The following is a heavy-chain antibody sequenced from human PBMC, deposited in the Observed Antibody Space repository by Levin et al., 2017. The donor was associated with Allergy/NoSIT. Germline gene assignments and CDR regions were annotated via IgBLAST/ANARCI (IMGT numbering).Heavy chain of an antibody. CDR1: GASTGSGAFY. V-gene: IGHV4-39*01. D-gene: IGHD7-27*01. CDR3: ARRFTARSNWDFDY. J-gene: IGHJ4*02. Sequence: GSLRLSCTVSGASTGSGAFYWGWIRQPPGRGLEWIASIYYAGATYYNPSLKTRVTISIDTSKNQFSLKLTSVTAADTAVYYCARRFTARSNWDFDYWGQGTLVTVSS. CDR2: IYYAGAT.